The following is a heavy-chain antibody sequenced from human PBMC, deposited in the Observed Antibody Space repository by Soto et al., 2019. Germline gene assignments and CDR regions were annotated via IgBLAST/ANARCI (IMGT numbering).Heavy chain of an antibody. J-gene: IGHJ4*02. CDR2: IYYGGTT. V-gene: IGHV4-39*01. CDR1: GGSISTTTYY. Sequence: SETLSLTCTVSGGSISTTTYYWGWVRQPPGKGLDWIGNIYYGGTTYYNPSLKSRVTISVDTSKNQFSLKVSSVTAADTAVYYCATVVVPASRHTDFDLGCPGTLVT. CDR3: ATVVVPASRHTDFDL. D-gene: IGHD2-21*02.